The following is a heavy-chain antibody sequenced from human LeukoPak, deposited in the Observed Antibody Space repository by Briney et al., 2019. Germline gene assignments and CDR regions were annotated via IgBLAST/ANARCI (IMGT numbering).Heavy chain of an antibody. CDR2: IYYSGST. CDR3: ARATIFGEINWFDP. D-gene: IGHD3-3*01. J-gene: IGHJ5*02. CDR1: GGSISSYY. Sequence: SETLSLTCTVSGGSISSYYWSWIRQPPGEGLEWIGYIYYSGSTNYNPSLKSRVTISVDTSKNQFSLKLSSVTAADTAVYYCARATIFGEINWFDPWGQGTLVTVSS. V-gene: IGHV4-59*01.